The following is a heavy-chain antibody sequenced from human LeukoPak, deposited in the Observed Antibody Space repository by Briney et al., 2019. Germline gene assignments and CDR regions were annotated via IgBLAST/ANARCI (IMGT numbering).Heavy chain of an antibody. V-gene: IGHV3-21*01. Sequence: GGSLRLSCTASGCTFSSYSMNWVRQAPGKGLEWVSSISSTSTYIYYADSVKGRFTISRDNAKNSLYLQMNSLRAEDTAVFYCGRDLRGLPFEYWGQGTLVTVSS. D-gene: IGHD3/OR15-3a*01. CDR1: GCTFSSYS. J-gene: IGHJ4*02. CDR3: GRDLRGLPFEY. CDR2: ISSTSTYI.